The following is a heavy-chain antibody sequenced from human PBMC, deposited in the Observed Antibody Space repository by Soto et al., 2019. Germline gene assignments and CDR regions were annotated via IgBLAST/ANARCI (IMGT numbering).Heavy chain of an antibody. Sequence: QVQLQESGPGLVKPSETLSLTCTVSGDSISSYYWSWIRQPPGTGLEWIGCIYYAGSTNYNPSLKSRVTISVDTSKNQISLSLSSVTAADTAVYYCARHKKKFDPLDYWGQGTLVTVSS. CDR3: ARHKKKFDPLDY. D-gene: IGHD3-9*01. CDR2: IYYAGST. J-gene: IGHJ4*02. CDR1: GDSISSYY. V-gene: IGHV4-59*08.